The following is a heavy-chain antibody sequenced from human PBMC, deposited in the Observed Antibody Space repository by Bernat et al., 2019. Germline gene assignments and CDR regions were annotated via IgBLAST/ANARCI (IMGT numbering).Heavy chain of an antibody. V-gene: IGHV4-59*08. CDR3: AKVLKYGYYYGMDV. J-gene: IGHJ6*02. Sequence: QVQLQESGPGLVKPSETLSLTCTVSGGSISSYYWSWIRQPPGKGLEWIGYIYYSGSTNYNPSLKSRVTISVDTSKNQFSLKLSSVTAADTAVYYCAKVLKYGYYYGMDVWGQGTTVTVSS. CDR2: IYYSGST. CDR1: GGSISSYY. D-gene: IGHD2-2*01.